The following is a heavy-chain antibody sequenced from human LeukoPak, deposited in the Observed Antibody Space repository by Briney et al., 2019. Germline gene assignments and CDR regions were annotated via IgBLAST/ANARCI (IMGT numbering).Heavy chain of an antibody. CDR2: IYYSGTT. Sequence: PSETLSLTCTVSGGSISGYYWGWIRQPPGKGLEWIGSIYYSGTTYYNPSLKSRVTISVDTSKTQFSLKLSSVTAADTAVYYCARLPRYCSSTSCPFDYWGQGTLVTVSS. D-gene: IGHD2-2*01. V-gene: IGHV4-39*01. CDR3: ARLPRYCSSTSCPFDY. CDR1: GGSISGYY. J-gene: IGHJ4*02.